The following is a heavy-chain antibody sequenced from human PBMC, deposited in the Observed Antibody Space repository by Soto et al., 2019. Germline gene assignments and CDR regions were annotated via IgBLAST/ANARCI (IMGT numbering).Heavy chain of an antibody. D-gene: IGHD3-9*01. CDR2: IYYRGSP. Sequence: SETLSLTCTVSGGSISSSGYCWGWIRQPPGKGLEWIGSIYYRGSPYYNPSLQTRVTISLDKSTSQFSLKLNSVTAADSAVYFCARLEGLATISYYFDFWGQGALVTVSS. V-gene: IGHV4-39*01. J-gene: IGHJ4*02. CDR3: ARLEGLATISYYFDF. CDR1: GGSISSSGYC.